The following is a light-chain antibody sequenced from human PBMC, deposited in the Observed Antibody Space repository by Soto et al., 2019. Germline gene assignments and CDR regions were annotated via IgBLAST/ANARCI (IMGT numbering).Light chain of an antibody. CDR1: QSINNK. J-gene: IGKJ1*01. CDR3: QQYGSSGT. CDR2: GAS. Sequence: IVMTQSPATVAVSPGERVTLSCRASQSINNKVAWYQQKPGQAPRLLIYGASTRATGISARFSGSGSGTEFTLTISSLQSEDFAVYYCQQYGSSGTFGQGTKVDI. V-gene: IGKV3-15*01.